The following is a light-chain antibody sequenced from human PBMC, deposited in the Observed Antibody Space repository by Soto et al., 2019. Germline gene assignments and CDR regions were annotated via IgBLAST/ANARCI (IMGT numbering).Light chain of an antibody. V-gene: IGKV1-17*01. CDR3: LQNSDYPFT. J-gene: IGKJ2*01. CDR1: QGIRDA. Sequence: DLQMTQSPSSLSASVGDRVTITCRANQGIRDALGWYQQKPGKVPKRLIYSTSRLQSGVPSRFSGSGSETEFTLTISSLQPEDFATYYCLQNSDYPFTFGQGTRL. CDR2: STS.